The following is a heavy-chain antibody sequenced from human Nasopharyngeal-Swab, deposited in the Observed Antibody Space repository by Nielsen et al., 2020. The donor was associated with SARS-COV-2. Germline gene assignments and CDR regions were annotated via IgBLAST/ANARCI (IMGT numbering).Heavy chain of an antibody. Sequence: GGSLRLSCTASGFSFNNYGMHWVRQAPGKGLEWVAVISYEGSKKKYAESVEGRFTISRDFSKNTLYLQMNSLRPEDTAMYYCAKVNVIFWFGQFKNDGFDIWGQGTMVVVSS. V-gene: IGHV3-30*18. CDR1: GFSFNNYG. CDR3: AKVNVIFWFGQFKNDGFDI. D-gene: IGHD3-10*01. J-gene: IGHJ3*02. CDR2: ISYEGSKK.